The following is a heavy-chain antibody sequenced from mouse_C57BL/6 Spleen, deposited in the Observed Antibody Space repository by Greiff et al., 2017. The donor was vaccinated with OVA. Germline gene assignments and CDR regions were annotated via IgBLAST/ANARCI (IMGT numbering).Heavy chain of an antibody. D-gene: IGHD1-1*01. J-gene: IGHJ4*01. CDR2: ISDGGSYT. CDR1: GFTFSSYA. CDR3: ARDDAITTVVAPMDY. Sequence: EVNLVESGGGLVKPGGSLKLSCAASGFTFSSYAMSWVRQTPEKRLEWVATISDGGSYTYYPDNVKGRFTISRDNAKNNLYLQMSHLKSEDTAMYYCARDDAITTVVAPMDYWGQGTSVTVSS. V-gene: IGHV5-4*01.